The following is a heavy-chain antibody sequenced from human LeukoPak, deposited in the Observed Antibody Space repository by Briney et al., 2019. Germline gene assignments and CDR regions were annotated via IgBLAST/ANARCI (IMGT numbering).Heavy chain of an antibody. CDR1: GGTFSSYA. CDR2: IIPILGIA. CDR3: ARGGGYNYGYLDY. Sequence: ASVKVSCRASGGTFSSYAISWVRQAPGQGLEWMGRIIPILGIANYAQKFQGRVTITADKSTSTAYMELCSLRSEDTAVYYCARGGGYNYGYLDYWGQGTLVTVSS. J-gene: IGHJ4*02. D-gene: IGHD5-18*01. V-gene: IGHV1-69*04.